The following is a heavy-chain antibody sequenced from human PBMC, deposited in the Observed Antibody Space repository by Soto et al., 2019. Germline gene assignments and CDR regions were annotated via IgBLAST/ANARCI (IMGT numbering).Heavy chain of an antibody. D-gene: IGHD3-22*01. CDR2: IYYSGST. V-gene: IGHV4-59*01. CDR3: ARARYYDSSGFDGEFDY. CDR1: GGSICSYD. Sequence: SETLSLTCTVSGGSICSYDWSWIRQPPGKGLEWIGYIYYSGSTNYNPSLKSRVTISVDTSKNQFSLKLSSVTAADTAVYYCARARYYDSSGFDGEFDYWGQGTLLTVSS. J-gene: IGHJ4*02.